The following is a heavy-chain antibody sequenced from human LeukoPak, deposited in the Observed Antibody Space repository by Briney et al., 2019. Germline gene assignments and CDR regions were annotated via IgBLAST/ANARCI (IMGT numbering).Heavy chain of an antibody. J-gene: IGHJ4*02. Sequence: GESLKISCKGSGYSFTSYWIGWVRQMPGKGLEWMVISYPGDSDTRYSPSFQGQVTISAHKSISTAYLQRSSLKASDTAMYYCARPSYDILTGYYHFDYWGQGPLVTASS. CDR3: ARPSYDILTGYYHFDY. V-gene: IGHV5-51*01. CDR2: SYPGDSDT. D-gene: IGHD3-9*01. CDR1: GYSFTSYW.